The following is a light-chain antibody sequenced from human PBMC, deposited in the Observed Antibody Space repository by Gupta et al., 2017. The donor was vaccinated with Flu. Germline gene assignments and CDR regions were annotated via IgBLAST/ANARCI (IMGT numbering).Light chain of an antibody. CDR1: STVLASYNL. J-gene: IGLJ1*01. V-gene: IGLV2-23*02. CDR2: EVA. CDR3: CSYAGGYV. Sequence: GTSTVLASYNLVSWYQQHPGKAPRLIIYEVAKRPSGVSNRFSGSKSGDTASLTISGLQDDDEGDYYCCSYAGGYVFGIGTRVTVL.